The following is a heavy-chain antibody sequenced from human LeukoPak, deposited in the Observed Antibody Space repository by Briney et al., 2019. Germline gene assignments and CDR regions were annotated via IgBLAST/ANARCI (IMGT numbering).Heavy chain of an antibody. J-gene: IGHJ3*02. CDR1: GFAFRTHS. V-gene: IGHV3-48*02. Sequence: GGSLRLSCAASGFAFRTHSMTWVRQAPGKGLEWVSYISSSSSAIYYTDSVKGRFTISRGNAENSLSLQMNSLRDEDTAVYYCARVGYTSGWDIWGQGTMVTVSS. D-gene: IGHD6-19*01. CDR2: ISSSSSAI. CDR3: ARVGYTSGWDI.